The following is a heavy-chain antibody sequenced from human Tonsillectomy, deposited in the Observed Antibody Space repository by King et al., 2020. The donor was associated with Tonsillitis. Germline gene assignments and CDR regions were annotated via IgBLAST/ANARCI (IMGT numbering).Heavy chain of an antibody. CDR2: VYNSGSS. J-gene: IGHJ2*01. D-gene: IGHD3-16*02. Sequence: VQLQESGPGLVRPSETLSLTCTVSGGSISNYYCSWIRQPPGKGLEWIGYVYNSGSSYYNPSLKSRVTMSVDTSKNQISLKLSSVTAADTAVYFCARDFIDRWYFDLWGRGTLVTVSS. CDR3: ARDFIDRWYFDL. CDR1: GGSISNYY. V-gene: IGHV4-59*01.